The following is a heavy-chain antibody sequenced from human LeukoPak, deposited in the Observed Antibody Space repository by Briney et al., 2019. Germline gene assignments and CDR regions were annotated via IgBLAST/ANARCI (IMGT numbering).Heavy chain of an antibody. Sequence: GESLKISCTGSGYSFTSYWIGWVRQMPGKGLEWMVIIYPGDTDTRYSPAFQGQVTHSADKSISTAYLQWSSLKASDTAMYYCARQEQLVKDNWFDPWGQGTRVTVSS. D-gene: IGHD6-13*01. CDR1: GYSFTSYW. CDR2: IYPGDTDT. CDR3: ARQEQLVKDNWFDP. J-gene: IGHJ5*02. V-gene: IGHV5-51*01.